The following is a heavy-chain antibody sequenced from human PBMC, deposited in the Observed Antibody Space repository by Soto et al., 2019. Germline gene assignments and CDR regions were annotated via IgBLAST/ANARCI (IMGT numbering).Heavy chain of an antibody. D-gene: IGHD6-6*01. J-gene: IGHJ4*02. CDR1: GYTLTSFY. Sequence: QVQLVHPGAEVKKPGASVKLSCKASGYTLTSFYIHWVRQAPGQGLEWTGIINPNGGSTNYAHNFQGRVTMSRDTSTSTVYMDLSSMRSEDTAVYYCARGLASGDYWGQGTLVTVSS. CDR2: INPNGGST. V-gene: IGHV1-46*03. CDR3: ARGLASGDY.